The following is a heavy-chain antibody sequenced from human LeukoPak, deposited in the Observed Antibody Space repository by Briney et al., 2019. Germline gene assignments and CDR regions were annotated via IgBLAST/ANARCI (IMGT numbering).Heavy chain of an antibody. Sequence: RSGRALRLSCAASGFTFSSYGMRWVRQAPGMGLELVPVIWYEGRNKYYADSVKGRFNVSRDNSKNTLYLQTNSLRAEDTAVYYCAKDSPNYYDSSGYHPWGQGTLVTVSS. CDR3: AKDSPNYYDSSGYHP. CDR2: IWYEGRNK. V-gene: IGHV3-33*06. J-gene: IGHJ5*02. D-gene: IGHD3-22*01. CDR1: GFTFSSYG.